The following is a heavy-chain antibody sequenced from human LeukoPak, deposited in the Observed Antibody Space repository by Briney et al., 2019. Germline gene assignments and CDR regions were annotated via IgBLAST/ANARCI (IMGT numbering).Heavy chain of an antibody. D-gene: IGHD2-15*01. CDR1: GFNFNMFA. Sequence: GGSLRLSCTGTGFNFNMFAMHWVRQAPGKGLGWASGLSRSGTTTNYADSVKGRFTISRDRSQHTMFLQLNSLRPEDTAVYYCAKEQRIRHCSEGVCMEGYYFDYWGQRTLVTVSS. J-gene: IGHJ4*02. CDR3: AKEQRIRHCSEGVCMEGYYFDY. V-gene: IGHV3-23*01. CDR2: LSRSGTTT.